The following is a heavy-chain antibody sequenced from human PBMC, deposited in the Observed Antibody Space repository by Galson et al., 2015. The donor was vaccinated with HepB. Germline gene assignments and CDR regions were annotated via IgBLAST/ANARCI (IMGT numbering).Heavy chain of an antibody. D-gene: IGHD5-18*01. CDR2: ISGDGGSI. Sequence: SLRLSCAASGFTFNSHAMHWVRQAPGKGLEWVSGISGDGGSIFYADSVQGRFSISRDNTKSTLSLQMNSLRAEDTALYYCAKGYGLFDSWGQGTLVTVSS. CDR1: GFTFNSHA. J-gene: IGHJ5*01. CDR3: AKGYGLFDS. V-gene: IGHV3-23*01.